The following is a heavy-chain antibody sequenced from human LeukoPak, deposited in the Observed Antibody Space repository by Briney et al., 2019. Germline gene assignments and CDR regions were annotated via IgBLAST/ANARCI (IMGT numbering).Heavy chain of an antibody. V-gene: IGHV3-23*01. Sequence: GGSLRLSCAGSGFTFNNYAMSWVRQTPRKGLEWVSTISISGDGTYYADPVKGRFTMSRDKSKNTVYLQMSSLRAEDTAVYYCVRGAPGDCSSTSCSLFDNWGQGILVTVSS. CDR1: GFTFNNYA. J-gene: IGHJ4*02. CDR3: VRGAPGDCSSTSCSLFDN. D-gene: IGHD2-2*01. CDR2: ISISGDGT.